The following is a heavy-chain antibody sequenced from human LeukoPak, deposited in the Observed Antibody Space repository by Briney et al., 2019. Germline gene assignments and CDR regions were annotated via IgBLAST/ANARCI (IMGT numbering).Heavy chain of an antibody. V-gene: IGHV4-59*11. Sequence: SETLSLTCTVSGGSISSHYWSWIRQPPGKGLEWIGYIYYSGSTNYNPSLKSRVTISVDTSKNQVSLKLSSATAADTAVYYCARRIVVVPADTFDPWGQGTLVTVSS. J-gene: IGHJ5*02. CDR1: GGSISSHY. CDR2: IYYSGST. D-gene: IGHD2-2*01. CDR3: ARRIVVVPADTFDP.